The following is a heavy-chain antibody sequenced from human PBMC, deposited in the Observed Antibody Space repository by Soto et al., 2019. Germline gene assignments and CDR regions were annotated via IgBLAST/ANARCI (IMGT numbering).Heavy chain of an antibody. D-gene: IGHD2-15*01. V-gene: IGHV4-59*01. Sequence: SEKLPVTYIVSAGSITSSHWSWIRQFPGKGLEWIAYTSYTGNTNYNPSLKSRVTISMETSKNQLSLKMTSMTAADKAVYYCARDMHSGLTHSFDTLCHGTLVT. CDR2: TSYTGNT. CDR1: AGSITSSH. CDR3: ARDMHSGLTHSFDT. J-gene: IGHJ5*01.